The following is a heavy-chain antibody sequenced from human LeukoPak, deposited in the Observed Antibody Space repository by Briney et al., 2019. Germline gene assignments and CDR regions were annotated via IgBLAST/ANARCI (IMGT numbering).Heavy chain of an antibody. J-gene: IGHJ4*02. CDR1: GFIFSNYG. D-gene: IGHD5-24*01. V-gene: IGHV3-7*01. Sequence: GGSLRLSCAASGFIFSNYGMNWVRQAPGKGLEWVANIKQGGGETYNVDSVKGRFSISRDNAKNSLYLQMNSLRAEDTAVYYCARGADGAFDYWGQGIVVTVSP. CDR3: ARGADGAFDY. CDR2: IKQGGGET.